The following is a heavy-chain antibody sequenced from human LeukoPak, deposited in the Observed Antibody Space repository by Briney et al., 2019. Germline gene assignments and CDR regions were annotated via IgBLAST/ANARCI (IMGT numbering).Heavy chain of an antibody. CDR1: GFAFNHYF. D-gene: IGHD1-26*01. J-gene: IGHJ4*02. CDR3: AKDAGGSIDY. V-gene: IGHV3-43*01. Sequence: GGSLRLSCAASGFAFNHYFMHWVRQAPGKGLEWVSLISPNGDITYSADSMRGRFTISRDNSKNSLYLQMNRLTTEDTAFYYCAKDAGGSIDYWGQGTLVSVSS. CDR2: ISPNGDIT.